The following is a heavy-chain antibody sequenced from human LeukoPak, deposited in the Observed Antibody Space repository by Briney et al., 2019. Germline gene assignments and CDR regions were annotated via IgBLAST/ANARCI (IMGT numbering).Heavy chain of an antibody. Sequence: SEPLSLTCTVSGGSISSGGYYWSWIRQHPGKGLEWIGYIYYSGSTYYNPSLKSRVTISVDTSKNQFSLKLSSVTAADTAVYYCARVIGYSSGWYYGMDVWGQGTTVTVSS. D-gene: IGHD6-19*01. J-gene: IGHJ6*02. CDR3: ARVIGYSSGWYYGMDV. CDR2: IYYSGST. CDR1: GGSISSGGYY. V-gene: IGHV4-31*03.